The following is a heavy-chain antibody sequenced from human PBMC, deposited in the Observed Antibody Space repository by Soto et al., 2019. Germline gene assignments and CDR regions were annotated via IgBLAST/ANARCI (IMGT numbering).Heavy chain of an antibody. Sequence: EVQLLESGGGLVQPGGFVRLSCAVSGFPFSNYAMSWVRQAPGKGLEWVSAIRAGGSSTFYADSVEGRFTISSDDSKNTLYLLRSSLRGEDTAVYYCAKGPAGPSDDRSYWGRGTLVSVSS. CDR2: IRAGGSST. J-gene: IGHJ4*02. D-gene: IGHD3-3*01. CDR3: AKGPAGPSDDRSY. CDR1: GFPFSNYA. V-gene: IGHV3-23*01.